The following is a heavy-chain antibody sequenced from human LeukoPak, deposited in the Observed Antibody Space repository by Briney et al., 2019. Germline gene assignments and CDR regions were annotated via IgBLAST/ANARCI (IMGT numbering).Heavy chain of an antibody. CDR3: ARSPQEDYSNYWYFDL. V-gene: IGHV1-69*01. Sequence: AASVKVSCKASGGTLSSYAISWVRQAPGQGLEWMGGIIPIFGTANYAQKFQGRVTITADESTSTAYMELSSLRSEDTAVYYCARSPQEDYSNYWYFDLWGRGTLVTVSS. D-gene: IGHD4-11*01. J-gene: IGHJ2*01. CDR1: GGTLSSYA. CDR2: IIPIFGTA.